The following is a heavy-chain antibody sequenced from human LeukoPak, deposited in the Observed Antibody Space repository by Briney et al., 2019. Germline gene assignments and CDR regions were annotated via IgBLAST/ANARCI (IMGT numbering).Heavy chain of an antibody. CDR1: GFTLTRNH. V-gene: IGHV3-53*01. CDR2: IYSSDAT. J-gene: IGHJ6*03. CDR3: AKDGRRSSWYLGKLGNYMDV. Sequence: GGSLRLSCAASGFTLTRNHMNWVRQVPGKGLEWVSIIYSSDATYYADSVKGRFTISRDNSKNTLYLQMNSLRAEGTAVYYCAKDGRRSSWYLGKLGNYMDVWGKGTTVTISS. D-gene: IGHD6-13*01.